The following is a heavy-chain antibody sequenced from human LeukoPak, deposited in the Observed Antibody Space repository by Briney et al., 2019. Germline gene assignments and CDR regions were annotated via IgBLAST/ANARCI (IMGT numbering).Heavy chain of an antibody. CDR3: AKGMTMVTTYYFDH. V-gene: IGHV3-23*01. D-gene: IGHD4-17*01. J-gene: IGHJ4*02. CDR2: ISGSGGTT. Sequence: GGSLRLSCAASGFTFSSYAMSWVRQAPGKGLEWVSVISGSGGTTYYADSVKGRFTISRDNSMNTLYLQMNSLRAEDTAVYYCAKGMTMVTTYYFDHWGQGTLVTVSS. CDR1: GFTFSSYA.